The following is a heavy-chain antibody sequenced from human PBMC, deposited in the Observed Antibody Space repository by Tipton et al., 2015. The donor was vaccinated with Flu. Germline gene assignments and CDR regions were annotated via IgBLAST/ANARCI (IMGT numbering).Heavy chain of an antibody. V-gene: IGHV3-30*02. J-gene: IGHJ4*02. Sequence: SLRLSCVASGFSFINYGMHWVRQAPGKGLEWVAFIRYDGTKNYYSDSVKGRFTISGDNSKNTLYLQMNSLRPEDTAVYYCAKVPYDSSESYWGQGILVTISS. D-gene: IGHD3-22*01. CDR1: GFSFINYG. CDR3: AKVPYDSSESY. CDR2: IRYDGTKN.